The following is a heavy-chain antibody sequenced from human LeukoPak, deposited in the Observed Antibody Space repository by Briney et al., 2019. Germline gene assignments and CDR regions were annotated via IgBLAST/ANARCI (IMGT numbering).Heavy chain of an antibody. Sequence: ASVKVSCKASGYTFTSYGISWVRQAPGQGLEWMGWMNPNSGNTGYAQKFQGRVTMTRNTSISIAYMELSSLRSEDTAVYYCARVETRSNWFDPWGQGTLVTVSS. CDR3: ARVETRSNWFDP. J-gene: IGHJ5*02. CDR2: MNPNSGNT. D-gene: IGHD5-24*01. CDR1: GYTFTSYG. V-gene: IGHV1-8*02.